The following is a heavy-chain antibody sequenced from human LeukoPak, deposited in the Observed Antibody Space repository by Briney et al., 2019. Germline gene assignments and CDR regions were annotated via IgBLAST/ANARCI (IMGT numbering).Heavy chain of an antibody. V-gene: IGHV3-7*01. Sequence: GGSLRLSCAASGFTFSSYWMSWVRQAPGKGLEWVANIKQDGSEKYYVDSVKGRFTISRDNAKNSLYLQMNSLRAEDTAVYYCARDLGPMVRGVFTLDYWGQGTLVTVSS. CDR1: GFTFSSYW. CDR2: IKQDGSEK. J-gene: IGHJ4*02. CDR3: ARDLGPMVRGVFTLDY. D-gene: IGHD3-10*01.